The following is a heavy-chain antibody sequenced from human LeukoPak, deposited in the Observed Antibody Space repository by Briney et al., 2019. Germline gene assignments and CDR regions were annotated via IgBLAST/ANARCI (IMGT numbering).Heavy chain of an antibody. D-gene: IGHD2-2*01. CDR3: ASDAGPVVPAANDY. V-gene: IGHV1-2*02. Sequence: GASVKVSCKASGYTFTGYYMHWVRQAPGQGLEWMGWINPNSGGTNYAQKFQGRVTMTRDTSISTAYMELSRLRSDDTAVYYCASDAGPVVPAANDYWGQGTLVTVSS. CDR2: INPNSGGT. CDR1: GYTFTGYY. J-gene: IGHJ4*02.